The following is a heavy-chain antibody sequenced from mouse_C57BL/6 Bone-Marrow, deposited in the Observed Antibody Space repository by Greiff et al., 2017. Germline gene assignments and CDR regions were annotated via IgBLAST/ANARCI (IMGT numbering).Heavy chain of an antibody. CDR2: ISGGGGNT. D-gene: IGHD1-1*01. Sequence: EVMLVESGGGLVKPGGSLKLSCAASGFTFSSYTMSWVRQTPEKRLESVATISGGGGNTYYPDSVKGRFTISRDNAKNTLYLQMSSLRSEDTALYYCARNLITTVVPFAYWGQGTLVTVSA. CDR3: ARNLITTVVPFAY. V-gene: IGHV5-9*01. J-gene: IGHJ3*01. CDR1: GFTFSSYT.